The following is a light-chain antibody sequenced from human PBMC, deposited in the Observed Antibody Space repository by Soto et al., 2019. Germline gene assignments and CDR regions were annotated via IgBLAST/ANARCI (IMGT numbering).Light chain of an antibody. J-gene: IGKJ1*01. Sequence: EVVMTQSPLSLPVTLGQPASISCRSSQSLVHSIENTSLTWFHQRPGQSPRRLIYKVSIRDSGVSDRFSGSGSGTDFTLKISRVEAEDVGVYYCMQGTYAPKTFGQGTMVEI. CDR2: KVS. CDR3: MQGTYAPKT. CDR1: QSLVHSIENTS. V-gene: IGKV2-30*02.